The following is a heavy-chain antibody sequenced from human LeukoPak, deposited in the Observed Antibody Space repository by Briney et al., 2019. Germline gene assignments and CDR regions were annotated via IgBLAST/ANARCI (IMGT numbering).Heavy chain of an antibody. D-gene: IGHD3-10*01. V-gene: IGHV4-38-2*02. CDR3: ASSPVLLWFGELFPPPSD. CDR1: GYSISSGYY. CDR2: IYHSGST. Sequence: SETLSLTCTVSGYSISSGYYWGWIRQPPGKGLEWIGSIYHSGSTYYNPALKSRVTISVDTSKNQFSLKLSSVTAADTAVYYCASSPVLLWFGELFPPPSDWGQGTLVTVSS. J-gene: IGHJ4*02.